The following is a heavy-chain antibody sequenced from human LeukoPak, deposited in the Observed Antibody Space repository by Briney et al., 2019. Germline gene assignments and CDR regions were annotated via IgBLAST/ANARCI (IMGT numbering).Heavy chain of an antibody. CDR1: GFTFSTYW. J-gene: IGHJ4*02. CDR3: ARDSLFRSNDY. V-gene: IGHV3-7*01. Sequence: PGGSLRLSCAASGFTFSTYWMSWVRQAPGKGLEWVANIKQDGSEKNYVDSVKGRFTISRDNAKNSLYLQMNSLRAEDTAVYYCARDSLFRSNDYWGQGTLVTVSS. CDR2: IKQDGSEK. D-gene: IGHD2-21*01.